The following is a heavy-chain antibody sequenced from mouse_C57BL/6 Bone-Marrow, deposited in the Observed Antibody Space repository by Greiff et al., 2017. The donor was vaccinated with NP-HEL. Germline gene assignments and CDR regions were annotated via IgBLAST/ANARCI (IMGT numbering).Heavy chain of an antibody. CDR1: GYTFTSYT. D-gene: IGHD1-1*01. V-gene: IGHV1-4*01. CDR2: INPSSGYT. Sequence: QVQLQQSGAELARPGASVKMSCKASGYTFTSYTMHWVKQRPGQGLEWIGYINPSSGYTKYNQKFKDKATLTADKSTSTAYMQLSSLTSQYTAVYSCATPITTLVASFYFWGQGTTLTVSS. CDR3: ATPITTLVASFYF. J-gene: IGHJ2*01.